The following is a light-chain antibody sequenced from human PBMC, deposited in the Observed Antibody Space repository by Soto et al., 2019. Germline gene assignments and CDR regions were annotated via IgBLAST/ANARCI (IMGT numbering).Light chain of an antibody. CDR1: SSDVGGYNY. CDR2: EVN. Sequence: QSALTQPASVSGSPGQSITISCTGTSSDVGGYNYVSWYQQHPGKVPKLMIFEVNNRPSGVSNRFSGSKSGNTASLTISGLQAEDEADYYCSSYTSSSTRVFGTGTKVTVL. V-gene: IGLV2-14*01. J-gene: IGLJ1*01. CDR3: SSYTSSSTRV.